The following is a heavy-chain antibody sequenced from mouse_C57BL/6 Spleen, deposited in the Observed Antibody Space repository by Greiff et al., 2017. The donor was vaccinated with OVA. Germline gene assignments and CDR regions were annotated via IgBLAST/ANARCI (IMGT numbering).Heavy chain of an antibody. Sequence: QVQLQQPGAELVKPGASVKLSCKASGYTFTSYWMHWVKQRPGQGLEWIGMIHPNSGSTNYNEKFKSKATLTVDKSSSTAYMQLSSLTSEDSAVYYCAREGFTTVVRYFDVWGTGTTVTGSS. J-gene: IGHJ1*03. CDR2: IHPNSGST. V-gene: IGHV1-64*01. D-gene: IGHD1-1*01. CDR3: AREGFTTVVRYFDV. CDR1: GYTFTSYW.